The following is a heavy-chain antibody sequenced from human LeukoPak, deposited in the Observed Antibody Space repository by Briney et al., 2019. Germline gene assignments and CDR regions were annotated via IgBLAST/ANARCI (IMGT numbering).Heavy chain of an antibody. CDR2: IIPIFGTA. J-gene: IGHJ3*02. CDR3: ARDVRGFGEHLDAFDI. CDR1: GGTFSSYA. V-gene: IGHV1-69*05. D-gene: IGHD3-10*01. Sequence: GSSVKVSCKASGGTFSSYAISWVRQAPGQGLEWMGGIIPIFGTANYAQKLQGRVTMTTDTSTSTAYMELRSLRSDDTAVYYCARDVRGFGEHLDAFDIWGQGTMVTVSS.